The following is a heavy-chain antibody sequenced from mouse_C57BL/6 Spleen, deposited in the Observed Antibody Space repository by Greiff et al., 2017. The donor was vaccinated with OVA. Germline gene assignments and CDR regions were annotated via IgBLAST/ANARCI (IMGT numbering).Heavy chain of an antibody. V-gene: IGHV1-15*01. CDR1: GYTFTDYE. D-gene: IGHD3-2*02. J-gene: IGHJ2*01. CDR3: TISGRDY. Sequence: QVQLKESGAELVRPGASVTLSCKASGYTFTDYEMHWVKQTPVHGLEWIGAIDPETGGTAYNQKFKGKAILTADKSSSTACMELRSLTSEDSAGYYCTISGRDYWGQGTTLTVSS. CDR2: IDPETGGT.